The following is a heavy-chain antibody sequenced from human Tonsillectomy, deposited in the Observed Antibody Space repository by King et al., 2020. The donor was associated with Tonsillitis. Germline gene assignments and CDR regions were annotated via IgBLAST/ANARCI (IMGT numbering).Heavy chain of an antibody. J-gene: IGHJ6*02. V-gene: IGHV3-21*01. Sequence: VQLVESGGGLVKPGGSLRLSCAASGFTFSSYNMNWVRQAPGKGLEWVSSISTGSSYIYYTDSVKGRFTISRDNAKNSLYLQMNSLRAEDTAVYFCARDRGYCSGGSCYYYYGMDVWGQGTTVTVSS. CDR2: ISTGSSYI. D-gene: IGHD2-15*01. CDR3: ARDRGYCSGGSCYYYYGMDV. CDR1: GFTFSSYN.